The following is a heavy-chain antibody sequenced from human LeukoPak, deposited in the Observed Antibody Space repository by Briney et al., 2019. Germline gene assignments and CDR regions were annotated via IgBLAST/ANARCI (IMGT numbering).Heavy chain of an antibody. Sequence: ASVKVSCKVSGNSLTEMSMHWVRQAPGKGLEWMGGFDPENGETLYAQKFQGRVTVTEDTSTDTAYMELNSLRSEDTAVYYCARGKLNGYNLKSWGQGTLVTVSS. J-gene: IGHJ4*02. CDR3: ARGKLNGYNLKS. D-gene: IGHD5-24*01. CDR1: GNSLTEMS. CDR2: FDPENGET. V-gene: IGHV1-24*01.